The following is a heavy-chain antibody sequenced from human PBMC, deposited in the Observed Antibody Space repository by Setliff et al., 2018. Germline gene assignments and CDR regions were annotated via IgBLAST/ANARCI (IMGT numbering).Heavy chain of an antibody. Sequence: GSLRLSCATSGFTFSDYYMSWIRQTPGKGLEWVAYISSSGSLMYYPDSVKGRFTISRDNAKKSVDLQMNSLRAEDTAVYYCATKAVAGTGGQGTLVTVSS. CDR3: ATKAVAGT. CDR2: ISSSGSLM. V-gene: IGHV3-11*01. CDR1: GFTFSDYY. J-gene: IGHJ4*02. D-gene: IGHD6-19*01.